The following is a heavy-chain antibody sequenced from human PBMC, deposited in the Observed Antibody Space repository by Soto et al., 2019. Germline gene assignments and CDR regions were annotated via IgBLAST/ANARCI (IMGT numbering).Heavy chain of an antibody. CDR2: ISYDGSNK. D-gene: IGHD2-21*01. J-gene: IGHJ4*02. V-gene: IGHV3-30-3*01. CDR3: ARVPWHPVVNAIRHYYFDY. Sequence: XGSLRLTFAASGFTFSNYAMDWVRQAPGMGLEWVAFISYDGSNKYYADSVRGRFTISRDNSKNTLYLQMNSLRAEDTALYYCARVPWHPVVNAIRHYYFDYWGQGTLVTVSS. CDR1: GFTFSNYA.